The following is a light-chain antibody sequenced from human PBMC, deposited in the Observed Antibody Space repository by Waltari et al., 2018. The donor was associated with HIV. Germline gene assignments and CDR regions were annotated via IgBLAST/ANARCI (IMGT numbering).Light chain of an antibody. Sequence: QSVLTQPPSASGTPEQRVTISCSGSTSNIGRTTVSWFQQFPGTAPKVLIYGKNQRPSGGPDRFSGSKSGTSASLAISGLQAEDEADYYCASWDDSLNGPVFGGGTKLTVV. CDR2: GKN. J-gene: IGLJ2*01. CDR1: TSNIGRTT. CDR3: ASWDDSLNGPV. V-gene: IGLV1-44*01.